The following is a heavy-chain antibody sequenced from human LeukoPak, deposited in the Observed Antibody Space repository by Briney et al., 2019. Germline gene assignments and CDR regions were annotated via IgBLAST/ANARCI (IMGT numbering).Heavy chain of an antibody. CDR3: AKSQGSPARARPFDY. CDR2: INPNTGGT. J-gene: IGHJ4*02. V-gene: IGHV1-2*02. CDR1: GYTFIDYY. Sequence: ASVTVSCTASGYTFIDYYIHWVRQAPGQGLEWMGWINPNTGGTNYAQKFQGRVTVTRDTSITTAYMELSSLRSDDTAVYYCAKSQGSPARARPFDYWGQGTLVTVSS.